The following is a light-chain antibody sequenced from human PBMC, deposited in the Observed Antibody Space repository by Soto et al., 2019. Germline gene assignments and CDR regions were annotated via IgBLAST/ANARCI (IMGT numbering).Light chain of an antibody. CDR3: QQYGSSPLT. Sequence: EIVLTQSPGTLSLSPGERATLSCRASQSLSSTYLAWYQQKPGQAPRLLIYGASNRATGIPERFSGSGSGTDFTLTINRLGPEDFAVYYCQQYGSSPLTFGKGTKLEIK. V-gene: IGKV3-20*01. CDR1: QSLSSTY. CDR2: GAS. J-gene: IGKJ1*01.